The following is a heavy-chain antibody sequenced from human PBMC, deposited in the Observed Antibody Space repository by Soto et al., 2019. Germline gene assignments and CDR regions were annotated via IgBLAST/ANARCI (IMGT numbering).Heavy chain of an antibody. J-gene: IGHJ6*02. CDR1: GGSFSGYY. Sequence: SETLSLTCAVYGGSFSGYYLSWIRQPPGKGLEWIGEINHSGSTNYNPSLKSRVTISVDTSKNQFSLKLSSVTAADTAVYYCARAGPGSYYTTAYYYYGMDVWGQGTTVTVSS. CDR3: ARAGPGSYYTTAYYYYGMDV. D-gene: IGHD1-26*01. V-gene: IGHV4-34*01. CDR2: INHSGST.